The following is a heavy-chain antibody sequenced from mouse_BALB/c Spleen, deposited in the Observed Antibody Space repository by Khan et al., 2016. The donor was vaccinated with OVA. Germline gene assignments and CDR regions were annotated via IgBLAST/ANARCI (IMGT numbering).Heavy chain of an antibody. CDR1: GYSFTGYF. CDR2: INPHIGET. CDR3: TRIYRSCFDY. Sequence: VQLMESGPELVRPGASVKISCKASGYSFTGYFMNWVMQSHGKSLEWIGRINPHIGETFYNQRFKDKATLTVDESSNTPHLEFTSLASEDSAVYYCTRIYRSCFDYWGQGTTLTVSS. V-gene: IGHV1-20*02. D-gene: IGHD1-1*01. J-gene: IGHJ2*01.